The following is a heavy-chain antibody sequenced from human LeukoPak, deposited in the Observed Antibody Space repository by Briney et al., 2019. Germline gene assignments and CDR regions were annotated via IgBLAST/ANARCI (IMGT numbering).Heavy chain of an antibody. CDR3: ARVQAVGSHYFDY. Sequence: GGSLRLSCAASGFTFSSYAMHWVRQAPGKGLEWVAVISYDGSNKYYADSVKGRFTISRDNAKNSLYLQMNSLRADDTAVYYCARVQAVGSHYFDYWGQGTLVTVSS. CDR2: ISYDGSNK. CDR1: GFTFSSYA. J-gene: IGHJ4*02. D-gene: IGHD6-13*01. V-gene: IGHV3-30-3*01.